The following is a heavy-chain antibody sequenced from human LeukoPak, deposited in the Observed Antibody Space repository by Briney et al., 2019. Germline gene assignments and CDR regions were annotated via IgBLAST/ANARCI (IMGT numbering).Heavy chain of an antibody. V-gene: IGHV4-34*01. Sequence: SETLSLTCAVYGGSFSGYYWSWIRQPPGKGLEWIGEINHSGSTNYNPSLKSRVTISVDTSKNQFSLKLSSVTAADTAVYYCARHRGSVTTAHYYYYMDVWGKGTTVTVSS. J-gene: IGHJ6*03. CDR2: INHSGST. CDR3: ARHRGSVTTAHYYYYMDV. D-gene: IGHD4-17*01. CDR1: GGSFSGYY.